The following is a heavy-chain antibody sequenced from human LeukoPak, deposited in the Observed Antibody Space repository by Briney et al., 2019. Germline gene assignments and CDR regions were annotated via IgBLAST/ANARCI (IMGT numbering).Heavy chain of an antibody. CDR2: VYYSGST. V-gene: IGHV4-39*07. CDR3: ARAPMDYYDSSGPFDP. CDR1: VGSITTSSYY. Sequence: SETLSLTCTVSVGSITTSSYYWGWIRQSPGKGLEWIGTVYYSGSTYYNPSLKSRVTISLDTSKHQFSLKLSSATAADTAVYYCARAPMDYYDSSGPFDPWGQGTLVTVSS. D-gene: IGHD3-22*01. J-gene: IGHJ5*02.